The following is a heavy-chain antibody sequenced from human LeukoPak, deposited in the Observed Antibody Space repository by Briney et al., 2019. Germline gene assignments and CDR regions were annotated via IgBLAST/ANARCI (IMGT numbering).Heavy chain of an antibody. CDR1: GYTFTTYD. Sequence: GASVKVSCKTSGYTFTTYDISWVRQAPGQGLQWLGWIRTYTGSTNYAQKVQGRVSMTMDTATATAYMELRSLIFDDTAVYYCARRAYPQDYFDYWGQGTLVTVSS. CDR2: IRTYTGST. J-gene: IGHJ4*02. CDR3: ARRAYPQDYFDY. V-gene: IGHV1-18*04.